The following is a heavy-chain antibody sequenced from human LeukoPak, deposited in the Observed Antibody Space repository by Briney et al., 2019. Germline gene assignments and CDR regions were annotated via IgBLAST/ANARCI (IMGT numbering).Heavy chain of an antibody. V-gene: IGHV3-48*03. D-gene: IGHD7-27*01. CDR1: GFTFSSHD. CDR3: ARGYWGLAY. J-gene: IGHJ4*02. Sequence: PGGSLRLSCAASGFTFSSHDMDWVRQAPGKGLEWISHITTSSDDTHYADSVKGRFIISRDNVKDSLFLQMNGLRAEDTAVYYCARGYWGLAYWGQGTLVTVSS. CDR2: ITTSSDDT.